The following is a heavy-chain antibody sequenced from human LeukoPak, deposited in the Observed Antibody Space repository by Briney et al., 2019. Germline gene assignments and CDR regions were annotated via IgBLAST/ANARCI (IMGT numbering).Heavy chain of an antibody. Sequence: SETLSLRCTVSGGSVSSYYWSWIRQPPGQGLEWIGYIYSSGSTIYSPSLESRLTMSVDTSKNQFSLKLSSVTAADTAVYYCARVGYGSGSTFDFWGQGTLVTVSS. CDR3: ARVGYGSGSTFDF. V-gene: IGHV4-59*02. D-gene: IGHD3-10*01. J-gene: IGHJ5*01. CDR2: IYSSGST. CDR1: GGSVSSYY.